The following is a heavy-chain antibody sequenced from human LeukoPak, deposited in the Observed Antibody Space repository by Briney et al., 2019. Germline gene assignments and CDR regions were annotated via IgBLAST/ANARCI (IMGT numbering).Heavy chain of an antibody. V-gene: IGHV3-48*03. Sequence: GGSLRLSCAASGFTFSSYEMNWVRQAPGKGLEWVSYISSSGSTIYYADSVKGRSTISRDNAKNSLYLQMNSLRAEDTAVYYCARESWLPLDYWGQGTLVTVSS. CDR1: GFTFSSYE. D-gene: IGHD6-19*01. J-gene: IGHJ4*02. CDR2: ISSSGSTI. CDR3: ARESWLPLDY.